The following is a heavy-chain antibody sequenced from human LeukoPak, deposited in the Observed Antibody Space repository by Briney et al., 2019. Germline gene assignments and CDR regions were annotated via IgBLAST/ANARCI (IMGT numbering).Heavy chain of an antibody. CDR1: GLTFSSYG. CDR2: ISGSGGST. J-gene: IGHJ4*02. V-gene: IGHV3-23*01. CDR3: AKEVAPGLLRY. Sequence: GGSLRLSCAASGLTFSSYGMSWVRQAPGKGLEWVSAISGSGGSTYYADSVKGRFTISRDNSKNTLYLQMNSLRAEDTAVYYCAKEVAPGLLRYWGQGTLVTVSS. D-gene: IGHD3-22*01.